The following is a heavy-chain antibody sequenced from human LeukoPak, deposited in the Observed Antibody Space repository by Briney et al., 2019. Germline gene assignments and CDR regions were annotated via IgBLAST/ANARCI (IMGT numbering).Heavy chain of an antibody. Sequence: GGSLRLSCAASGFTFSSYAMSWVRQAPGKGLEWVSAISGSGGSTYYADSVKGRFTISRDNSKNTLYLQMNSLRAEDTAVYYCAKDSFIPDYYDSSGRYYFDYWGQGTLVTVSS. J-gene: IGHJ4*02. CDR3: AKDSFIPDYYDSSGRYYFDY. CDR1: GFTFSSYA. D-gene: IGHD3-22*01. CDR2: ISGSGGST. V-gene: IGHV3-23*01.